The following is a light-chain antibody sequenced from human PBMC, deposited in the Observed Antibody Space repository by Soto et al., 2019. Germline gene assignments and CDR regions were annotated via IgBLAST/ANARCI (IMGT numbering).Light chain of an antibody. CDR3: QQYGTSPYT. V-gene: IGKV3-20*01. CDR2: GAS. CDR1: QRLTSNS. J-gene: IGKJ2*01. Sequence: EIVLTQSPGTLSLSPGERATLSCEASQRLTSNSLAWYQQKPGQAPRLLVYGASIRATGIPDRFSGSGSGKYFILTISRLEPKDVAVYYCQQYGTSPYTFGQGTMLEIK.